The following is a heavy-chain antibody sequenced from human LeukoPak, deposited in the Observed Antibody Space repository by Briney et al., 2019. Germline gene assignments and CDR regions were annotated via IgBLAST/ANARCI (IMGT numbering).Heavy chain of an antibody. D-gene: IGHD6-13*01. CDR3: ARALVRGGSSSWYDYYYYYMDV. V-gene: IGHV4-59*01. J-gene: IGHJ6*03. Sequence: PSETLSLTCTVSGGSISSYYWSWIRQPPGKGLEWIGYIYYSGSTNYNPSLKSPVTISVDTSKNQFSLKLSSVTAADTAVYYCARALVRGGSSSWYDYYYYYMDVWGKGTTVTVSS. CDR2: IYYSGST. CDR1: GGSISSYY.